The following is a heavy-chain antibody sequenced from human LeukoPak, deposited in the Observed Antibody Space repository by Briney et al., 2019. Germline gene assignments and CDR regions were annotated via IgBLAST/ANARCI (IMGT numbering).Heavy chain of an antibody. V-gene: IGHV3-7*03. CDR2: IKEDGSER. J-gene: IGHJ4*02. CDR3: AKEDLAHKYSSSSEAGY. D-gene: IGHD6-6*01. CDR1: GFTFSDYY. Sequence: GGSLRLSCAASGFTFSDYYMSWIRQAPGKGLEWVANIKEDGSERYHADSVEGRFTISRDNAKNTLYLQMNSLRTEDTAVYYCAKEDLAHKYSSSSEAGYWGQGTLVTVSS.